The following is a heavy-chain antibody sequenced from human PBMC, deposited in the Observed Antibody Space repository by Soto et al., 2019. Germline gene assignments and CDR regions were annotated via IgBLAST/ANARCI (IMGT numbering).Heavy chain of an antibody. J-gene: IGHJ4*02. V-gene: IGHV3-23*01. D-gene: IGHD3-22*01. CDR1: GFTFSSYA. CDR2: ISGSGGST. Sequence: GGSLRLSCAASGFTFSSYAMSWVRQAPGKGLEWVSAISGSGGSTYYADSVKGRFTISRDNSKNTLYLQMNSLRAEDTAVYYCAKDEGLYYYDSSGYYPGYFDYWGQGTLVTVSS. CDR3: AKDEGLYYYDSSGYYPGYFDY.